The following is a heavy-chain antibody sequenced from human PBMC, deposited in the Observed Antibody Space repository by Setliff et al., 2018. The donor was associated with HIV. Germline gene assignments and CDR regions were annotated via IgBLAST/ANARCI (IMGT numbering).Heavy chain of an antibody. J-gene: IGHJ6*02. CDR3: ARDLLVAFPPRDV. CDR2: ISAYNGNT. Sequence: SVQVSCKASGYTFTSYGISWVRQAPGQGLEWMGWISAYNGNTNYAQKLQGRVTMTTDTSTSTAYMELRSLRSGDTAVYYCARDLLVAFPPRDVWGQGTTVTVSS. V-gene: IGHV1-18*01. CDR1: GYTFTSYG.